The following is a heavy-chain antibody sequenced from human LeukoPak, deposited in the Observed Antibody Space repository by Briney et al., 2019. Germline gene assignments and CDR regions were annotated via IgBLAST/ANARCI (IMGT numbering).Heavy chain of an antibody. D-gene: IGHD1-1*01. Sequence: SETLSLTCTVSGDSINSNNYYWSWIRQPAGKGLEWIGRIYSSGRTNYNPSLKSRVTISVDESKNQFSLKLSSVTAADTAVYYCARASHWNQLHYFDYWGQGTLVTVSS. CDR3: ARASHWNQLHYFDY. CDR2: IYSSGRT. CDR1: GDSINSNNYY. V-gene: IGHV4-61*02. J-gene: IGHJ4*02.